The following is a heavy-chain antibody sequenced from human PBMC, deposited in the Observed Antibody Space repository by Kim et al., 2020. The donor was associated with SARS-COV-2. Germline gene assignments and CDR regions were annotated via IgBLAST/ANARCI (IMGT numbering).Heavy chain of an antibody. CDR3: ARGWIGSRGSFDF. Sequence: GESLKISCKGSGYNFANYWIGWVRQMPGKGLESMAIIYPGDSETKYSPSFQGQVAISADKSITTAYLQLNDLKTSDTAIYYCARGWIGSRGSFDFWGQGT. CDR1: GYNFANYW. V-gene: IGHV5-51*01. CDR2: IYPGDSET. D-gene: IGHD3-22*01. J-gene: IGHJ4*02.